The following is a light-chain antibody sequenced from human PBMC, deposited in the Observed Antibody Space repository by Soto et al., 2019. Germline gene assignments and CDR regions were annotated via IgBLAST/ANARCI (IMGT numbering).Light chain of an antibody. V-gene: IGKV1-5*03. Sequence: DIQMTQSPSTLSASVGDRVTITCRASQSISKWLAWYQQKPGKVPNLLISKASTLQSGVPSRFSGSGSGTEFTLTISILQPDDFATYYCQQYNSKSVWTFGQGTKVEIK. CDR3: QQYNSKSVWT. CDR1: QSISKW. CDR2: KAS. J-gene: IGKJ1*01.